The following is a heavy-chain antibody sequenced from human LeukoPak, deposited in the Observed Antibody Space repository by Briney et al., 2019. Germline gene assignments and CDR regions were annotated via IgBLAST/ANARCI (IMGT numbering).Heavy chain of an antibody. V-gene: IGHV4-34*01. CDR3: ATYDSSGYYRYFDY. J-gene: IGHJ4*02. Sequence: SETLSLTCAVYGGSFSGYYWSWIRQPPGKGLEWIGEINHSGSTNYNPSLKSRVTISVDTSKNQFSLKLSSVTAAGTAVYYRATYDSSGYYRYFDYWGQGTLVTVSS. CDR2: INHSGST. D-gene: IGHD3-22*01. CDR1: GGSFSGYY.